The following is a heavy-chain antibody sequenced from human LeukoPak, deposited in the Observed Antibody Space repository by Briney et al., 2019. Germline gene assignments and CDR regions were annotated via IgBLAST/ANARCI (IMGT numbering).Heavy chain of an antibody. J-gene: IGHJ4*02. CDR1: GFTFSSYW. CDR2: IKQDGSEK. D-gene: IGHD2-15*01. Sequence: GGSLRLSCAASGFTFSSYWMSWVRQAPGKGLEWVANIKQDGSEKYYVDSVKVRFTISRDNAKNSLYLQMNSLRAEDTAVYYCARDEMGIVVVVAATVTVFDYWGQGTLVTVSS. V-gene: IGHV3-7*01. CDR3: ARDEMGIVVVVAATVTVFDY.